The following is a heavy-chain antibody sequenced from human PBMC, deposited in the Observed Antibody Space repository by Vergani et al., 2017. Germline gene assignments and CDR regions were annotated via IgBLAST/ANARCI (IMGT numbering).Heavy chain of an antibody. CDR1: GFSLSTSGLR. J-gene: IGHJ4*02. D-gene: IGHD3-22*01. CDR2: IDWDDDK. Sequence: QVTLKESGPALVKPTQTLTLTCTFSGFSLSTSGLRVSWIRQPPGKALEWLARIDWDDDKFYRTSLKTRLTISKDTSKNQVILTMTNMDPVDTATYYCARTQYDSSGSYPFDYWGQGILVTVSS. CDR3: ARTQYDSSGSYPFDY. V-gene: IGHV2-70*04.